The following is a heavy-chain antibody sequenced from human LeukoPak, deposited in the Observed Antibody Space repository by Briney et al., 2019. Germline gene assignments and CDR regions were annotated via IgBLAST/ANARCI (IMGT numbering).Heavy chain of an antibody. CDR2: INQDGSEK. CDR3: ASGLY. J-gene: IGHJ4*02. V-gene: IGHV3-7*01. CDR1: GFTFRSSW. Sequence: GGSLRLSCAASGFTFRSSWMNWFRQSSGKGLEWVVNINQDGSEKYYVDSVKGRFTISRDNAKNSLYLQINSLRAEDTAVYYCASGLYWGQGTLVTVSS.